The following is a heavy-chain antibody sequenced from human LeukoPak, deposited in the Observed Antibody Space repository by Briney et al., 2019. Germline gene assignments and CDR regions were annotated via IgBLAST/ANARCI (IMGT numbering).Heavy chain of an antibody. J-gene: IGHJ4*02. CDR1: GYTFTSYY. CDR3: PRDLGSRDGYNIRELGFDY. CDR2: INPSGCST. Sequence: GASVNVSCKASGYTFTSYYMHWVRQPPGQGLDGMGRINPSGCSTNYAQKFQGRATITRRTPTHAVYMYLNNQTSKDTPVYDFPRDLGSRDGYNIRELGFDYWGQGNLVTVSS. V-gene: IGHV1-46*01. D-gene: IGHD5-24*01.